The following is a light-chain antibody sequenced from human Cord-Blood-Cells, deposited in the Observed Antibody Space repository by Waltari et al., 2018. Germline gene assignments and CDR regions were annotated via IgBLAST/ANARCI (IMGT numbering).Light chain of an antibody. Sequence: QSALTQPASVSGSPGQPIPISCTGTSSDVGGYNYVSWYQQHPGKAPKLMIYDVSNRPSGVSNRFSGSKSGNTASLTISGLQAEDEADYYCSSYTSSSTLDVFGTGTKVTVL. J-gene: IGLJ1*01. CDR1: SSDVGGYNY. CDR2: DVS. V-gene: IGLV2-14*01. CDR3: SSYTSSSTLDV.